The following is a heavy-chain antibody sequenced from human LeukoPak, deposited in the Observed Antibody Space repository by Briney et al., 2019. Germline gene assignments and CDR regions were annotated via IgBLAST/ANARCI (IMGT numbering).Heavy chain of an antibody. J-gene: IGHJ4*02. D-gene: IGHD4-17*01. CDR2: IYYSGST. CDR1: GGSMRSYY. CDR3: AKMGNPAAVTTDY. V-gene: IGHV4-59*08. Sequence: SETLSLTCTVSGGSMRSYYWSWIRQPPGKGLEWIGYIYYSGSTNYNPSLKSRVTISIDTSKYQFSLKLSSVTAADTAIYYCAKMGNPAAVTTDYWGQGTLVTVSS.